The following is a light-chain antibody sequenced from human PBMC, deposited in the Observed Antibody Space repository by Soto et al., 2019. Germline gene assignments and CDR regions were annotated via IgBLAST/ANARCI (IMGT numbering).Light chain of an antibody. CDR1: QSVSSSY. Sequence: EIVLTQSPGTLSLSPGERATLSCRASQSVSSSYLAWYQQKPGQAPRLLIYGASSRATGIPDRFSGSGSGTAFTLTISRLEPQDFPVYYCQQYGSSPIYTFGQGTKLEIK. CDR2: GAS. J-gene: IGKJ2*01. V-gene: IGKV3-20*01. CDR3: QQYGSSPIYT.